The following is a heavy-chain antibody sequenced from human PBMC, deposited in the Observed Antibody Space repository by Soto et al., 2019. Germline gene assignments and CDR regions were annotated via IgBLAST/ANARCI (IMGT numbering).Heavy chain of an antibody. CDR1: GGSISSGGYY. CDR3: ARGSSIAGLYYGMDV. V-gene: IGHV4-31*03. J-gene: IGHJ6*02. CDR2: NYYSGIT. Sequence: TLALTCTVSGGSISSGGYYWTWIRQHPGKGLEWIGYNYYSGITYYNPSLKSRVTISLDTSKNQFSLKLSSVTAADTAVYYCARGSSIAGLYYGMDVWGQGTTVTVSS. D-gene: IGHD6-6*01.